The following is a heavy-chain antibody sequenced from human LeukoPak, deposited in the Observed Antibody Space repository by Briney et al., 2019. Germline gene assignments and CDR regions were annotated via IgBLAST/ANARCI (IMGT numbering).Heavy chain of an antibody. CDR2: INSDGSST. CDR1: GFTFSSYW. Sequence: GGSLRLSCAASGFTFSSYWMHWVRQAPGKGLVWVSRINSDGSSTSYADSVKGRFTISRDNAKNTLYLQMNSLRAEDTAVYYGAGSSIGCSPGNYWGQEPWVTVSS. CDR3: AGSSIGCSPGNY. V-gene: IGHV3-74*01. J-gene: IGHJ4*02. D-gene: IGHD6-19*01.